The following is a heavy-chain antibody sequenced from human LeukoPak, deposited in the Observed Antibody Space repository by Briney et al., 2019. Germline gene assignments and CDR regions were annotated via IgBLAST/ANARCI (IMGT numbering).Heavy chain of an antibody. Sequence: GSLRLSCAASGFTFSNAWMNWVRQAPGKGLEWVGRIKSKTAGGTTDYAAPVKGRFTIAGDDSKNSLYLEVNSLQTEDTAVYYCTIGRARWGQGTLVTVSS. J-gene: IGHJ4*02. CDR2: IKSKTAGGTT. CDR1: GFTFSNAW. CDR3: TIGRAR. V-gene: IGHV3-15*01.